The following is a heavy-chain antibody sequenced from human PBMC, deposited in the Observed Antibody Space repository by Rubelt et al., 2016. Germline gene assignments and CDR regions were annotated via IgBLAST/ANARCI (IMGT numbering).Heavy chain of an antibody. J-gene: IGHJ4*02. CDR2: IYYSGST. D-gene: IGHD3-22*01. Sequence: QLQLQESGPGLVKPSETLSLTCTVSGGSISSSSYYWGWIRQPPGKGLEWIGSIYYSGSTYYNPSLKSRVTISVDTSKNQLSRRLRCVTAADTAVYYCARATYHYESSSYAPFDYWGQGTLVTVSS. CDR1: GGSISSSSYY. V-gene: IGHV4-39*07. CDR3: ARATYHYESSSYAPFDY.